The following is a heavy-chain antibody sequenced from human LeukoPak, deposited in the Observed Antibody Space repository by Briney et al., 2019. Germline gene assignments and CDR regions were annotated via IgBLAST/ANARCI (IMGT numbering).Heavy chain of an antibody. CDR2: ISGSGGST. Sequence: GGSLRLSCAASGFTFSSYAMSWVRQAPGKGLEWVSAISGSGGSTYYADSVKGRITISRDNSKNTLYLQMNSLRAEDTAVYYCAKLGYDFWSGYYVDYWGQGTLVTVSS. CDR1: GFTFSSYA. V-gene: IGHV3-23*01. CDR3: AKLGYDFWSGYYVDY. D-gene: IGHD3-3*01. J-gene: IGHJ4*02.